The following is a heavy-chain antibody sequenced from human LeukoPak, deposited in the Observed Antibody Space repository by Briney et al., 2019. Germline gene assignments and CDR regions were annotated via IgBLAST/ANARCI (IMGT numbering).Heavy chain of an antibody. CDR1: GYTFTSYY. D-gene: IGHD5-24*01. V-gene: IGHV1-46*01. CDR3: ARGVEMATKPIYYYYYMDV. Sequence: ASVKVSCKASGYTFTSYYMHWVRQAPGQGLEWMGIINPSGGSTSYAQKFQGRVTMTRDMSTSTVYMELSSLRSEDTAVYYCARGVEMATKPIYYYYYMDVWGKGTTVTISS. CDR2: INPSGGST. J-gene: IGHJ6*03.